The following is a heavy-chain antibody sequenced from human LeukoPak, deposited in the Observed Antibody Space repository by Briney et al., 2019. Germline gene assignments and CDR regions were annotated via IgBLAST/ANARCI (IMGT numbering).Heavy chain of an antibody. D-gene: IGHD5-24*01. Sequence: GGSLRLSCAASGFTFSRYAMSWVRQAPGKGLEWVCGMSSSGESPYYADSVKGRFTISRDNSKNTLYLGINSLRAEDTAVYYCAKKRRDGYNPFDYLGQGTLVIVSS. J-gene: IGHJ4*02. CDR3: AKKRRDGYNPFDY. V-gene: IGHV3-23*01. CDR1: GFTFSRYA. CDR2: MSSSGESP.